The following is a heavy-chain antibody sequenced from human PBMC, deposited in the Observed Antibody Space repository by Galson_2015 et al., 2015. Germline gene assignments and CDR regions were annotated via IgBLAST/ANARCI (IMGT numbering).Heavy chain of an antibody. CDR2: IHWNDDK. V-gene: IGHV2-5*01. CDR3: AHNVIAAPDHGAFDI. Sequence: PALVNPTQTLTLTCTFSGFSLSTTGVGVGWIRQPPGKALECLALIHWNDDKRYSPSLKTRLTITKDTSKNQVVIAMTNMDPVDTATYYCAHNVIAAPDHGAFDIWGQGTMVTVSS. J-gene: IGHJ3*02. D-gene: IGHD6-13*01. CDR1: GFSLSTTGVG.